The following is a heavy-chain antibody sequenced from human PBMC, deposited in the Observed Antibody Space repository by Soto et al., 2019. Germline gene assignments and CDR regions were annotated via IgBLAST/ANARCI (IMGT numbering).Heavy chain of an antibody. D-gene: IGHD3-22*01. V-gene: IGHV1-69*13. CDR3: ASASYYYDSSGYYYLDY. CDR1: GGTFSSYA. Sequence: SVKVSCKASGGTFSSYAISWVRQAPGQGLEWMGGIIPIFGTANYAQKFQGRVTITADESTSTAYMELSSLRSEDTAVYYCASASYYYDSSGYYYLDYWGQGTLVTVSS. CDR2: IIPIFGTA. J-gene: IGHJ4*02.